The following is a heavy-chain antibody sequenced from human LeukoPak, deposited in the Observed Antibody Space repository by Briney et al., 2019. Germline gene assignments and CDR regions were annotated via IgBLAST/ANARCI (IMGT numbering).Heavy chain of an antibody. V-gene: IGHV3-33*07. D-gene: IGHD3-10*01. CDR2: IWYDGSNK. J-gene: IGHJ4*02. CDR1: GFSISRYW. Sequence: GGSLRLSCAASGFSISRYWMSWVRQVPGKGLEWVAVIWYDGSNKYYADSVKGRFTISRDNSKNTLYLQMNSLRAEDTAVYYCARGASGSYIYYFDYWGQGTLVTVSS. CDR3: ARGASGSYIYYFDY.